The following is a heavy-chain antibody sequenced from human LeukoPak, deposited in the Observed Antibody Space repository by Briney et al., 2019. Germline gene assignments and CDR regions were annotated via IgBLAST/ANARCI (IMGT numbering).Heavy chain of an antibody. Sequence: SVKVSCKASGLTFTASAMQWVRQARGQRLEWIGWIVVGSDISIYAQKSQERVTITRDVSTSTVYMEMSSLNSDDTAVYYCAADRFQLDPFYFNSWGQGTLVTVSS. V-gene: IGHV1-58*02. CDR3: AADRFQLDPFYFNS. CDR1: GLTFTASA. J-gene: IGHJ4*02. CDR2: IVVGSDIS. D-gene: IGHD1-1*01.